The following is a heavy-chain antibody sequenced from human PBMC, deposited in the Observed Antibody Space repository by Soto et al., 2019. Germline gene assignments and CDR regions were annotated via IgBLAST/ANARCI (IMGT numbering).Heavy chain of an antibody. J-gene: IGHJ4*02. V-gene: IGHV1-3*01. CDR3: ARVYCSSTSCQYYFDY. CDR1: GYTFTGYA. Sequence: GASVKVSCKASGYTFTGYAIHCVRQAPGQRLEWMGWINGGNGDTKYSQKFQGRVTITRDTSASTAYMELTSLGSEDTAVYHCARVYCSSTSCQYYFDYWGQGTLVTVSS. CDR2: INGGNGDT. D-gene: IGHD2-2*01.